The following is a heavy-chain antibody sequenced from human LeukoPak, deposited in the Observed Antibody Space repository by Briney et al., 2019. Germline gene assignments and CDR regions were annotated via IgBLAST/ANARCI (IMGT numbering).Heavy chain of an antibody. CDR1: GYTFTRYG. CDR3: ARDGTSTDDY. D-gene: IGHD2-2*01. J-gene: IGHJ4*02. CDR2: ISGNNDNP. Sequence: GASVKVSCKACGYTFTRYGISWVGQAPGQGLEWMGWISGNNDNPNYGQKFQGRFTVTTDSSTSTAYMELRNLRFDDTAVYYCARDGTSTDDYWGQGTLVTVSS. V-gene: IGHV1-18*01.